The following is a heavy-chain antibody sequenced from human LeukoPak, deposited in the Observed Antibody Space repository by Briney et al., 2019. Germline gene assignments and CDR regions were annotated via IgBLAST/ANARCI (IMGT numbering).Heavy chain of an antibody. J-gene: IGHJ4*02. D-gene: IGHD4-17*01. CDR3: AKDKNGYGDYLPDY. CDR2: ISGRGDST. Sequence: GGSLRLSCAASGFTFSSFAMSWVRQAPGKGLEWVSGISGRGDSTYDADSVKGRFTISRDNSKNTLYLQMNSLRAEDTAVYYCAKDKNGYGDYLPDYWGQGTLVTVSS. CDR1: GFTFSSFA. V-gene: IGHV3-23*01.